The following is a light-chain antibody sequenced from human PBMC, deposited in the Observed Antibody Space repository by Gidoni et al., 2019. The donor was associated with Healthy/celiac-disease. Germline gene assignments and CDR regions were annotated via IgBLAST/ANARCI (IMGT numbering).Light chain of an antibody. CDR3: QQYNSYSGT. CDR2: DAS. CDR1: QSISSW. Sequence: DIQMTQSPSTLSASVGDRVTITCRASQSISSWLAWYQQKPGKAPKLLIYDASSLESGVPSRFNGSGSGTEFTLTISSLQPDDFATYYCQQYNSYSGTFGQXTKVEIK. V-gene: IGKV1-5*01. J-gene: IGKJ1*01.